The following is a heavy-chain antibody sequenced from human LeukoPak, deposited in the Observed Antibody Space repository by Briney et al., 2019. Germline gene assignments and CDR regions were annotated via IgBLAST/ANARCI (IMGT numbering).Heavy chain of an antibody. CDR1: GGSISDYY. D-gene: IGHD3-3*01. J-gene: IGHJ6*03. Sequence: SETLSLTCTVSGGSISDYYWNWIRQPPGKGLEWIGYIYYSGSTTYNPSLKSRITMSVGTAKNQFSLKLRSVTAADTAVYFCARGDFCSKSNCYLRPMDVWGKGTTVTVSS. CDR3: ARGDFCSKSNCYLRPMDV. V-gene: IGHV4-59*01. CDR2: IYYSGST.